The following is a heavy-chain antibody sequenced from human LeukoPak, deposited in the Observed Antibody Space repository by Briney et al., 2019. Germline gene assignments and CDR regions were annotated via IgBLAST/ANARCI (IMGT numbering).Heavy chain of an antibody. CDR2: IYSSGST. V-gene: IGHV4-59*08. CDR1: GGSISSYY. Sequence: PSETLSLTCIVSGGSISSYYWSWIRQPPGKGLEGIGYIYSSGSTDYNPSLKSRATISLDTSNHQFSLKLTSVTAADTAVYYCARHVGIHLWSLYFDYWGQGSLVTASS. CDR3: ARHVGIHLWSLYFDY. J-gene: IGHJ4*02. D-gene: IGHD5-18*01.